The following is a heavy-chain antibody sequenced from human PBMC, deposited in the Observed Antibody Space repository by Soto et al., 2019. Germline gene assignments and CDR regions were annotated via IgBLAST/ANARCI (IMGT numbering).Heavy chain of an antibody. CDR3: ARSGSTPMGGSVYGMDV. V-gene: IGHV1-8*01. D-gene: IGHD1-26*01. CDR2: INPNSGNI. CDR1: GDTFTTYD. J-gene: IGHJ6*02. Sequence: ASVKVSCKASGDTFTTYDINWVRQATGHGLEWMGWINPNSGNIGYAQRFQGRVTMTRDTAIRTAYMEVSSLRAEDTAVYYCARSGSTPMGGSVYGMDVWGQGTTVTVSS.